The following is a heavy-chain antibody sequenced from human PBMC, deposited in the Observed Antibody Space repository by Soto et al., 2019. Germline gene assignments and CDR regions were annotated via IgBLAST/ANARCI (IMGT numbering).Heavy chain of an antibody. CDR1: GGTFSSYA. D-gene: IGHD2-15*01. J-gene: IGHJ4*02. CDR3: ARTCSGGTCSFDY. V-gene: IGHV1-3*01. Sequence: GASVKVSCKASGGTFSSYAIHWVRQAPGQRLEWMGWINAGNGKTKYSQNFQGRVTITRDTSASIAYMELSSLRSEDTAVYYCARTCSGGTCSFDYWGQGTLVTVSS. CDR2: INAGNGKT.